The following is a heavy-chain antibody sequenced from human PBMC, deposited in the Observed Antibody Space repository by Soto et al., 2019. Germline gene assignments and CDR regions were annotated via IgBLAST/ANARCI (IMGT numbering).Heavy chain of an antibody. J-gene: IGHJ4*02. D-gene: IGHD3-3*01. CDR2: ISGSGGST. CDR3: AKARSDYDFWSGYSVIDY. Sequence: EVQLLESGGGLVQPGGSLRLSCAASGFTFSSYAMSWVRQAPGKGLEWVSAISGSGGSTYYADSVKGRFTISRDNSKNTMYLQMSSLRAEETVVYYCAKARSDYDFWSGYSVIDYWGQGTLVTVSS. V-gene: IGHV3-23*01. CDR1: GFTFSSYA.